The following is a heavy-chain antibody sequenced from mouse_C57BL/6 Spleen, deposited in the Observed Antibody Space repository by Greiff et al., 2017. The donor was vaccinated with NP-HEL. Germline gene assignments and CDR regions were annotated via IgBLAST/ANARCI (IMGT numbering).Heavy chain of an antibody. D-gene: IGHD3-2*02. CDR1: GYAFSSYW. CDR3: ARDSSGYDAY. CDR2: IYPGDGDT. J-gene: IGHJ3*01. V-gene: IGHV1-82*01. Sequence: QVQLKESGPELVKPGASVKISCKASGYAFSSYWMNWVKQRPGKGLEWIGRIYPGDGDTNYNGKFKGKATLTADKSSSTAYMQLSSLTSEDSAVYFCARDSSGYDAYWGQGTLVTVSA.